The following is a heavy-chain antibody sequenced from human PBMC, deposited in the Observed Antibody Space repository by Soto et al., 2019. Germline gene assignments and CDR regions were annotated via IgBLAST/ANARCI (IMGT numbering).Heavy chain of an antibody. CDR3: AKGSRMWTPDY. V-gene: IGHV1-3*01. CDR2: IAPGNGNT. CDR1: GYTFADYA. Sequence: RASVKVSCKASGYTFADYAIHWVRQAPGQRLEWMGWIAPGNGNTKYSQNFQGRVTITRDTSATTAYMELSSLRSEDTAVYYCAKGSRMWTPDYWGQGTLVTVSS. D-gene: IGHD2-21*01. J-gene: IGHJ4*02.